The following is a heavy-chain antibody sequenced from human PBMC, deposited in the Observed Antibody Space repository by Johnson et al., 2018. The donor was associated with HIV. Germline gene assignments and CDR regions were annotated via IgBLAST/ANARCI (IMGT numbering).Heavy chain of an antibody. CDR2: IGTAGDK. V-gene: IGHV3-23*04. CDR3: AKGRLGVAFDI. J-gene: IGHJ3*02. CDR1: GFTFSSYA. D-gene: IGHD3-16*01. Sequence: VQLVESGGGLVQPGGSLRLSCAASGFTFSSYAMSWVRQAPGKGLEWVSAIGTAGDKYYADSVKGRFTISRDNSKNTLYLQMNSLRAGDRAVYYWAKGRLGVAFDIWGQGTMVTVSS.